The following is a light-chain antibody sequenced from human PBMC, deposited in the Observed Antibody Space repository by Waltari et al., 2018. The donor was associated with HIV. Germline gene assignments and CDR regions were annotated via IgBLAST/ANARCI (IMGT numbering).Light chain of an antibody. CDR2: EVS. J-gene: IGLJ3*02. CDR3: SSYRSSSTPLWV. Sequence: QSALTQPASVSGSPGQSITISCTGTSSDVGSYNYVSWYQQHPDKAPKLMIYEVSTRPSCFSNRFSGSKSDNTASLTISGLQAEDEADYYCSSYRSSSTPLWVFGGGTKLTVL. V-gene: IGLV2-14*01. CDR1: SSDVGSYNY.